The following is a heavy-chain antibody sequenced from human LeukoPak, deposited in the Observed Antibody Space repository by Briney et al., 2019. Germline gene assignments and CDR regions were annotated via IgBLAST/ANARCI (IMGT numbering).Heavy chain of an antibody. CDR3: ARAGYCSGGSCYGSDY. D-gene: IGHD2-15*01. J-gene: IGHJ4*02. V-gene: IGHV3-33*01. CDR2: IWYDGSIQ. CDR1: GFTFSSYG. Sequence: GGSLRLSCAASGFTFSSYGMHWVRQAPGKGLGWVVAIWYDGSIQYYADSVKGRFTISRDNSKDTLYLQMDSLRAEDTAVYYCARAGYCSGGSCYGSDYWGQGTLVSVSS.